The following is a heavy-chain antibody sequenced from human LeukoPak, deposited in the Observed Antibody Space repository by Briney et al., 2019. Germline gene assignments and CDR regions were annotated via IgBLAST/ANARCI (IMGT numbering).Heavy chain of an antibody. Sequence: GGSLRLSCAASGFTFSSYEMNWVRQAPGKGLEWVSFIYRDGSANYADSVKGRFTISRDNSKNMVYLQMNSLRAEDTAVYYCARGPGWNYFDYWGQGALVTVS. D-gene: IGHD2-15*01. CDR1: GFTFSSYE. J-gene: IGHJ4*02. V-gene: IGHV3-66*01. CDR2: IYRDGSA. CDR3: ARGPGWNYFDY.